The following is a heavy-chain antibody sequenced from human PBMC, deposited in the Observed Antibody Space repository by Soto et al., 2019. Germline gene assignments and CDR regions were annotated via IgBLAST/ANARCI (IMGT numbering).Heavy chain of an antibody. CDR1: GFTFSNYA. J-gene: IGHJ6*02. CDR2: ISGSGVNT. D-gene: IGHD4-17*01. Sequence: GSLRLSCAVSGFTFSNYAFSWVRQAPGKGLEWVSAISGSGVNTYYAGSLKGRFTISRDNFMNTLHLEMNSLRADDTAVYFCVKDYYGDYDPSQYFYYGMDVWGQGTTVTVSS. CDR3: VKDYYGDYDPSQYFYYGMDV. V-gene: IGHV3-23*01.